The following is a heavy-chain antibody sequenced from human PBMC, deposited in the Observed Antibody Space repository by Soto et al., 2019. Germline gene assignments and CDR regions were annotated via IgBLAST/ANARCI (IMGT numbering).Heavy chain of an antibody. D-gene: IGHD2-2*01. Sequence: EVQLVESGGGLVQPGGSLRLSCAASGYTVSSNYMSWVRQAPGKGLEWVSVIYSGGSTYYADSVKGRFTISRDNSKNTLYLQMNSLRAEDTAVYYCARGGVVVGLQQFDYWGQGTLVTVSS. J-gene: IGHJ4*02. CDR1: GYTVSSNY. CDR3: ARGGVVVGLQQFDY. CDR2: IYSGGST. V-gene: IGHV3-66*01.